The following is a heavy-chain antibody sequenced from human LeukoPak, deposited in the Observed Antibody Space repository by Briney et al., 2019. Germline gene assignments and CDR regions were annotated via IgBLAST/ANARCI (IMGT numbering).Heavy chain of an antibody. J-gene: IGHJ4*02. CDR2: IYSGGST. Sequence: GGSLRLSCAASGFTVGSSYLSRVRQAPGKGLEWVSVIYSGGSTYYADSVKGRFTISRHNSKNTLYLQMNSLRAEDTPVYYCASGASSFDYWGQGTLVTVSS. CDR1: GFTVGSSY. V-gene: IGHV3-53*04. CDR3: ASGASSFDY. D-gene: IGHD2-15*01.